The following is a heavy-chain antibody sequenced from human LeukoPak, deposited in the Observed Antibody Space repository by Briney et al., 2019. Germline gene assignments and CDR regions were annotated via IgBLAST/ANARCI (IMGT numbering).Heavy chain of an antibody. CDR1: GGSFSGYY. J-gene: IGHJ4*02. CDR3: ARAVDDRSGYQTHGFDS. Sequence: PSETLSLTCAVYGGSFSGYYWSWIRQPPGKGLEWIGEINHSGSTNYNPSLKSRVTISVDTSKNQFSLKLSSVTAADTAVYYCARAVDDRSGYQTHGFDSWGQGTLVTVSS. D-gene: IGHD3-22*01. V-gene: IGHV4-34*01. CDR2: INHSGST.